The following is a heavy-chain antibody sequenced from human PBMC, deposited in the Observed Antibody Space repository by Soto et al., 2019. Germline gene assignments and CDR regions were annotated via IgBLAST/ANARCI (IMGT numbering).Heavy chain of an antibody. D-gene: IGHD2-8*01. V-gene: IGHV4-4*02. Sequence: QVQLQESGPGLVKPSETLSLTCSVSGGSISTNDWWAWARQPPGKGLYWSGDIHHTGSTTNYSPSVQRPVTVSIDKSENQFSLRLTSVTAADTAVYYCATRDCTNNVCHFPWGQGTLVTVSS. CDR3: ATRDCTNNVCHFP. J-gene: IGHJ5*02. CDR2: IHHTGSTT. CDR1: GGSISTNDW.